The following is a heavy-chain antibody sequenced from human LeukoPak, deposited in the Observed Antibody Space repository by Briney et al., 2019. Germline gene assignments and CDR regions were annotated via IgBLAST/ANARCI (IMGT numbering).Heavy chain of an antibody. D-gene: IGHD3-22*01. V-gene: IGHV4-39*07. CDR3: ARSSEGRYYYDSSGFSYYYYYMDV. CDR2: IFSGGST. J-gene: IGHJ6*03. CDR1: GGSISSSTFY. Sequence: PSETLSLTCTVSGGSISSSTFYWGWIRQPPGKGLEWIGSIFSGGSTYYNPSLRSRVTISVDTSKNQFSLKLSSVTAADTAVYYCARSSEGRYYYDSSGFSYYYYYMDVWGKGTTVTISS.